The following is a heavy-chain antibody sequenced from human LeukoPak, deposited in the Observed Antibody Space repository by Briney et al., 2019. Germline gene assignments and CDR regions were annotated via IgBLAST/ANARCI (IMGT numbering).Heavy chain of an antibody. CDR3: ARGLRATVTTFGGADY. D-gene: IGHD3-16*01. CDR1: GYTFTSYY. J-gene: IGHJ4*02. Sequence: ASVKVSCKASGYTFTSYYMHWVRQAPGQGLEWMGIINPSGGSTSYAQKFQGRVTITRDTSTSTVYMELSRLRSEDTAVYYCARGLRATVTTFGGADYWGKGPLVTVSS. V-gene: IGHV1-46*01. CDR2: INPSGGST.